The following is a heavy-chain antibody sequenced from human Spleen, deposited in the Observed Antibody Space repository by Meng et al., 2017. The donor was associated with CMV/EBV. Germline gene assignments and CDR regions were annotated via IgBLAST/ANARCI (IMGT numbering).Heavy chain of an antibody. CDR1: VNTFTRSF. D-gene: IGHD3-10*01. CDR3: AGSGGGYYFDY. V-gene: IGHV1-46*01. Sequence: SCSASVNTFTRSFIPGARQAPGQGLEWTGIINPSGGSTTYAQKFQGRVTMTRDTSTSTVYMELSSLRSEDTAVYYCAGSGGGYYFDYWGQGTLVTVSS. CDR2: INPSGGST. J-gene: IGHJ4*02.